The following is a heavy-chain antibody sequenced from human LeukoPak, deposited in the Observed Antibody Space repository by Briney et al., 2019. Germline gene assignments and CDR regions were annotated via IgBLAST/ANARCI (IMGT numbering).Heavy chain of an antibody. CDR2: IGGSGGST. J-gene: IGHJ4*02. V-gene: IGHV3-23*01. D-gene: IGHD3-22*01. Sequence: GGSLRLSCAASGFTFSSYAMSWVRQAPGKGLEWVSAIGGSGGSTYYADSVKGRFTISRDNSKNTLYLQMNSLRAEDTAVYYCAKRVSAGSGYFYWGQGTLVTVSS. CDR1: GFTFSSYA. CDR3: AKRVSAGSGYFY.